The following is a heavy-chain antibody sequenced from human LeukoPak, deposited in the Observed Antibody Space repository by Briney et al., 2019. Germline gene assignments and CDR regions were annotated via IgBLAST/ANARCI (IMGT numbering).Heavy chain of an antibody. V-gene: IGHV3-74*01. Sequence: GGSLRLSCAASGFTFSSYWMHWVRQAPGKGLVWVSRINTDGSSTSYADSVKGRFTISRDNAKNTLYLQMNSLRAEDTAVYYCARDSRALYYYDSSGYIDYWGQGTLVTVSS. CDR2: INTDGSST. CDR3: ARDSRALYYYDSSGYIDY. D-gene: IGHD3-22*01. J-gene: IGHJ4*02. CDR1: GFTFSSYW.